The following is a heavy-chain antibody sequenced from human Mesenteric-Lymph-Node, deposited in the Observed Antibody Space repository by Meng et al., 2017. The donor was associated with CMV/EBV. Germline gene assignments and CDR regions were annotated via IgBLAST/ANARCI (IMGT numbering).Heavy chain of an antibody. Sequence: GESLKISCAASGFTFSNAWMSWVRQAPGKGLEWVGRIKSKTDGGTTDYAAPVKGRFTISRDDSKNTLYLQMNSLKTEDTAVYYCAKPDFWSGYNDPFDYWGQGTLVTVSS. V-gene: IGHV3-15*01. CDR3: AKPDFWSGYNDPFDY. CDR1: GFTFSNAW. D-gene: IGHD3-3*01. J-gene: IGHJ4*02. CDR2: IKSKTDGGTT.